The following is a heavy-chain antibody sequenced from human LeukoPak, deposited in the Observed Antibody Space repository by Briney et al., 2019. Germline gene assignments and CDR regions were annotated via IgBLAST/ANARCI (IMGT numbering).Heavy chain of an antibody. J-gene: IGHJ4*02. D-gene: IGHD3-10*01. CDR3: ARELWLPDY. Sequence: GSLRLSCAASGFTFSSYAMSWIRQPPGKGLEWIGEINHSGSTNYNPSLKSRVTISVDTSKNQFSLKLSSVTAADTAVYYCARELWLPDYWGQGTLVTVSS. CDR2: INHSGST. CDR1: GFTFSSYA. V-gene: IGHV4-34*01.